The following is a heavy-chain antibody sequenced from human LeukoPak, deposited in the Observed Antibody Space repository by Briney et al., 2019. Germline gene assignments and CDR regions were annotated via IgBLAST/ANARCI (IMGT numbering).Heavy chain of an antibody. D-gene: IGHD3-3*01. CDR3: ARGQGYDFWRGYSNWFDP. CDR2: MNPNSGNT. Sequence: AASVKVSCKASGYTFTSYDINWVRQATGQGLEWMGWMNPNSGNTGYAQKFQGRVTMTRNTSISTAYMELSSLRSEDTAVYYCARGQGYDFWRGYSNWFDPWGQGTLVTVSS. CDR1: GYTFTSYD. V-gene: IGHV1-8*01. J-gene: IGHJ5*02.